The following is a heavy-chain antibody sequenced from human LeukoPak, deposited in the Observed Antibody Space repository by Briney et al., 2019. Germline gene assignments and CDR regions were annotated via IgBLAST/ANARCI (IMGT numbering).Heavy chain of an antibody. V-gene: IGHV4-34*01. CDR3: ARPGIAAAGDASDI. D-gene: IGHD6-13*01. CDR1: GGSFSGCY. Sequence: PSETLSLTCAVYGGSFSGCYWSWIRQPPGKGLEWIGEINHSGSTNYNPSLKSRVTISVDTSKNQFSLKLSSVTAADTAVYYCARPGIAAAGDASDIWGQGTMVTVSS. CDR2: INHSGST. J-gene: IGHJ3*02.